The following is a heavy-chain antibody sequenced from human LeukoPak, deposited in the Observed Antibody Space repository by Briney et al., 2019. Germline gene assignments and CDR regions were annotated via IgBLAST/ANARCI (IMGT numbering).Heavy chain of an antibody. Sequence: PSETLSLTCAVYGGSFSGYYWSWIRQPPGKGLEWIGEINHSGSTNYNPSLKSRVTISVDTSKNQCSLKLSSVTAADTAVYYCARLKGGSGYWGQGTLVTVSS. D-gene: IGHD3-10*01. V-gene: IGHV4-34*01. CDR3: ARLKGGSGY. CDR1: GGSFSGYY. CDR2: INHSGST. J-gene: IGHJ4*02.